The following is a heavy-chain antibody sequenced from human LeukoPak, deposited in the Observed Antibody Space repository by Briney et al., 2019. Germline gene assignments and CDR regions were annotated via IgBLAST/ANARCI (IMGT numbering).Heavy chain of an antibody. V-gene: IGHV3-21*01. CDR1: GFTFSSYS. J-gene: IGHJ4*02. Sequence: GSLRLSCAASGFTFSSYSMNWVRQAPGKGLEWVSSISSSSSYIYYADSVKGRFTISRDNAKNSLYLQMNSLRAEDTAVYYCARDLKNGRYYFDYWGQGTLVTVSS. CDR3: ARDLKNGRYYFDY. CDR2: ISSSSSYI. D-gene: IGHD1-26*01.